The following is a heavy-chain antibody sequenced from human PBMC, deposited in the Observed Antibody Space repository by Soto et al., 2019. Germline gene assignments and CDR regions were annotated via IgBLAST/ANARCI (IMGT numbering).Heavy chain of an antibody. Sequence: EVQLVESGGALVQPGGSLRLPCAASGFTFSNYAMHWVRQAPGKGLEYVSAISSDGGTTYYRDSVRGRFTISSDNTRTPLFLQMGSLSAEDMGVYFCARAAAVTTIFTMPYFLHYRGQGARLTVSS. D-gene: IGHD4-17*01. CDR1: GFTFSNYA. CDR3: ARAAAVTTIFTMPYFLHY. V-gene: IGHV3-64*07. J-gene: IGHJ4*02. CDR2: ISSDGGTT.